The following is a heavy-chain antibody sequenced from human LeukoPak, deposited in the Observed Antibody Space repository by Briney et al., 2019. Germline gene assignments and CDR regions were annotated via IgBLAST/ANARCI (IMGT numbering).Heavy chain of an antibody. V-gene: IGHV3-20*04. Sequence: GGSLRLSCAASGFSFEDYGMSCVPQVPRKGLEWVSGIYWNGASTGYADSVKGRFTISRDNAMNSLFLEMKSLRAEDTGFYYCARDLCSGRSCYPLYWGQGTLVTVSS. D-gene: IGHD2-15*01. CDR1: GFSFEDYG. CDR2: IYWNGAST. J-gene: IGHJ4*02. CDR3: ARDLCSGRSCYPLY.